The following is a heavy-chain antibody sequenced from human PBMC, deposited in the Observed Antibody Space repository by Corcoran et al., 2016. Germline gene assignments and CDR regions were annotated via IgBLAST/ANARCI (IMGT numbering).Heavy chain of an antibody. CDR3: AHIGITVGGVIAPLDAFDI. CDR2: IYWDDDR. J-gene: IGHJ3*02. CDR1: GFSLSPRGVG. V-gene: IGHV2-5*02. D-gene: IGHD3-16*02. Sequence: QITLKESGPTLVKPTQTLTLTCTFSGFSLSPRGVGVGWIRQPPGKALEWLAVIYWDDDRRYSPSLKSRLASTKDTSKNQAVLIMTNMDPVDTATYYCAHIGITVGGVIAPLDAFDIWGQGTMVTVSS.